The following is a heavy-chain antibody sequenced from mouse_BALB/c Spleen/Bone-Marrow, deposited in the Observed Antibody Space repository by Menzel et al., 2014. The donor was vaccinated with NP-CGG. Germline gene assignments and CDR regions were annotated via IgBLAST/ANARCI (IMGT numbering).Heavy chain of an antibody. J-gene: IGHJ4*01. CDR3: ARGSYYEGAMDY. D-gene: IGHD1-1*01. CDR2: IWAGGST. V-gene: IGHV2-9*02. CDR1: GFSLTSYG. Sequence: VKLQESGPGLVAPSQSLSITCTVSGFSLTSYGVHWVRQPPGQVLEWLGVIWAGGSTNYNSALMSRLSISKDNSKSQVFLKMNSLQTDDTAMYYCARGSYYEGAMDYWGQGTSVTVSS.